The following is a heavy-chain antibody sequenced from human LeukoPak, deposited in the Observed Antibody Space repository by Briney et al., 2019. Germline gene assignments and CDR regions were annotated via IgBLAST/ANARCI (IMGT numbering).Heavy chain of an antibody. V-gene: IGHV1-18*04. CDR1: GYSFSSYG. Sequence: ASVKVSCKAFGYSFSSYGISWVRQAPGQGLEWVGWISAYNGDTKYAQKLRDRLTMTTDTSTSTAYMELRSLTSDDTAVYYCARGYGDPPGYWGQGTLVTVSS. J-gene: IGHJ4*02. D-gene: IGHD4-17*01. CDR2: ISAYNGDT. CDR3: ARGYGDPPGY.